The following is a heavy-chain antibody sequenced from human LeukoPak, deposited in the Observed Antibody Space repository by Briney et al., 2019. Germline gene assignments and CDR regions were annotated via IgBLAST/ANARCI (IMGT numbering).Heavy chain of an antibody. V-gene: IGHV4-34*01. J-gene: IGHJ4*02. CDR1: GGSFSGYY. CDR3: ARARLRYCSGGSCGFDY. Sequence: SEPLSLTFAVYGGSFSGYYWCWIRQPPATGLEWLGEINHSGSTNYNPSLKSRVTISVDTSKNQFSLKLSSVTAADTAVYYCARARLRYCSGGSCGFDYWGQGTLVTVSS. CDR2: INHSGST. D-gene: IGHD2-15*01.